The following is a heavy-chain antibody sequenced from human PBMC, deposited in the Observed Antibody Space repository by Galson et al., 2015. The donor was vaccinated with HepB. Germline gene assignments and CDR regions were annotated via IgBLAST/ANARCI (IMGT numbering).Heavy chain of an antibody. CDR1: GYSFTNYW. Sequence: QSGAEVKKPGESLKISCEGSGYSFTNYWIGWVRQMPGKGLEWMGIIYPGDSDTIYSPSLQGQVTISADKSINTAYLQWSSLRASDTAIYYCARDSSGSSYYFDYWGQGTLVTVSS. CDR2: IYPGDSDT. D-gene: IGHD3-22*01. V-gene: IGHV5-51*01. J-gene: IGHJ4*02. CDR3: ARDSSGSSYYFDY.